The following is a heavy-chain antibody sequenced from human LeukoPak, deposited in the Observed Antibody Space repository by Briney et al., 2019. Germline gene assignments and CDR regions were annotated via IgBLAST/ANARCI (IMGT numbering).Heavy chain of an antibody. CDR3: APARWEDHYYDSSGSFYFDY. D-gene: IGHD3-22*01. V-gene: IGHV4-39*07. Sequence: SETLSLTCTVSGGSISSSSYYWGWIRQPPGKGLEWIGSIYYSGSTYYNPSLKSRVTISVDTSKNQFSLKLSSVTAADTAVYYCAPARWEDHYYDSSGSFYFDYWGQGTLVTVSS. J-gene: IGHJ4*02. CDR2: IYYSGST. CDR1: GGSISSSSYY.